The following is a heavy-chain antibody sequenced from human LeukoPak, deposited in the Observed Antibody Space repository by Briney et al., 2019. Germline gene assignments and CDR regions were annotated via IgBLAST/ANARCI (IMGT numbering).Heavy chain of an antibody. V-gene: IGHV1-69*10. CDR2: IIPMFGVA. Sequence: ASVKVSCKASGGTFINYAISWVRQAPGQRLEWMGGIIPMFGVANYAQKFQGRVTITADKSTSIAYMELSSLRSEDTAVYYCARDSPTNYYDAGWGQGTLVTVSS. J-gene: IGHJ4*02. D-gene: IGHD3-22*01. CDR1: GGTFINYA. CDR3: ARDSPTNYYDAG.